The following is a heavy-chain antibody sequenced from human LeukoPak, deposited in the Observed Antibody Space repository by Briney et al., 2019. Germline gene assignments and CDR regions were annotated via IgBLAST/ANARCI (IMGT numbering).Heavy chain of an antibody. D-gene: IGHD6-19*01. CDR3: ARGRRRYGKYSSGWYHNDAFDI. CDR2: INHSGST. Sequence: PSETLSLTCAVSGGSFSGYYWSWIRQPPGKGLEWIGEINHSGSTNYNPSLKSRVTISVDTSKNQFSLKLSSVTAADTAVYYCARGRRRYGKYSSGWYHNDAFDIWGQGTMVTVSS. J-gene: IGHJ3*02. CDR1: GGSFSGYY. V-gene: IGHV4-34*01.